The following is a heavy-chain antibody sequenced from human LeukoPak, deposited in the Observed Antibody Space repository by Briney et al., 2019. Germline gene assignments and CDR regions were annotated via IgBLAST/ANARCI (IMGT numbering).Heavy chain of an antibody. D-gene: IGHD1-26*01. CDR2: IYHSGST. CDR3: AIVGAILGGY. J-gene: IGHJ4*02. Sequence: ASETLSLTCTVSGYSISSGYYWGWIRQPPGKGLEWIGSIYHSGSTYYNPSLKSRVTISVDTSKNQFSLKLSSVTAADTAVYYCAIVGAILGGYWGQGTLVTVSS. CDR1: GYSISSGYY. V-gene: IGHV4-38-2*02.